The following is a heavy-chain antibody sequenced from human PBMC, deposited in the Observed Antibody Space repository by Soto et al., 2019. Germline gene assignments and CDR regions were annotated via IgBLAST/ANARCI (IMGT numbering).Heavy chain of an antibody. V-gene: IGHV3-66*01. Sequence: EVQLVESGGGLVQPGGSLRLSCAASGFTVSSNYMTWVRQAPGRGLEWVSLIYSDGTTYYADSVKGRFTISRDNSKNTLYLQMNSLRAEDTAVYFCARDRYFWDCWGQGTLVTVSS. D-gene: IGHD3-3*01. J-gene: IGHJ4*02. CDR1: GFTVSSNY. CDR2: IYSDGTT. CDR3: ARDRYFWDC.